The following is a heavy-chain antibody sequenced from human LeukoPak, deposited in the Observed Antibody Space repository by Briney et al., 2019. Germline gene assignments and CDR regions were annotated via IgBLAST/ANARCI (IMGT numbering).Heavy chain of an antibody. CDR2: LYYTGYS. Sequence: SETLSLTCAVSGGSISSSNWWSWVRQSPGKGLEWIGYLYYTGYSNYNPSLKSRVTISVDTSKSQFSLKLSSVTAADTAIYYCARDTGGSYEWFDPWGQGTLVTVSS. V-gene: IGHV4-4*02. CDR3: ARDTGGSYEWFDP. D-gene: IGHD1-26*01. CDR1: GGSISSSNW. J-gene: IGHJ5*02.